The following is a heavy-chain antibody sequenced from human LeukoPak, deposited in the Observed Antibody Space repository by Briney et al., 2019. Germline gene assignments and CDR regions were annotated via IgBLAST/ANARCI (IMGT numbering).Heavy chain of an antibody. CDR3: ARGTMKVQSY. J-gene: IGHJ4*02. D-gene: IGHD3-22*01. CDR2: MSSSSSYI. V-gene: IGHV3-21*01. Sequence: PGGSLSLSCAASGFTFSSYSMNWVRQAPGKGLEWVSSMSSSSSYIYYADSVKGRFTISRDNAKNTLYLQMNSLRAEDTAVYYCARGTMKVQSYWGQGTLVTVSS. CDR1: GFTFSSYS.